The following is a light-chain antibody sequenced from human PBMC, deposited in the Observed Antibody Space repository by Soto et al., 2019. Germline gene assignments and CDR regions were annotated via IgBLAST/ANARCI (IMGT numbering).Light chain of an antibody. Sequence: EIVLTQSPATLSLSPGERATLSCRASQSVSSYLAWYQQKPGQAPRLLIYDASNRATGIPARFSGSGSGTDFTLTSSSREPEDVAVYYCQQRSNWPPYTFGQGTKLEI. CDR2: DAS. V-gene: IGKV3-11*01. CDR1: QSVSSY. J-gene: IGKJ2*01. CDR3: QQRSNWPPYT.